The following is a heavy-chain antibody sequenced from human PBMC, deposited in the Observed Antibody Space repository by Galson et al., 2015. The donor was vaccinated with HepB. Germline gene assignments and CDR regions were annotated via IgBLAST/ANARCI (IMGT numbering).Heavy chain of an antibody. CDR1: GFTFSSYS. D-gene: IGHD4-11*01. CDR3: ARDRGPAVTRGDY. CDR2: ISSSSSYI. J-gene: IGHJ4*02. Sequence: SLRLSCAASGFTFSSYSMNWVRQAPGKGLEWVSSISSSSSYIYYADSVKGRFTISRDNAKNSLYLQMNSLRAEDTAMYYCARDRGPAVTRGDYWGQGTLVTVSS. V-gene: IGHV3-21*01.